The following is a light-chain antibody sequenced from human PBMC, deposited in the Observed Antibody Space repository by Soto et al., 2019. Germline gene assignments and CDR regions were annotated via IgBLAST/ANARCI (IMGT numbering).Light chain of an antibody. J-gene: IGKJ1*01. V-gene: IGKV1-39*01. Sequence: DIQMTQSPSSLSASVGDRLTITCRASQGISTYLNWYQQKPGKAPKLLIYTASTLQSGVPSRFSGSGSETDFTLTISSLQPEDFATYSCQQKYSATWTFGQGTKVEIK. CDR1: QGISTY. CDR2: TAS. CDR3: QQKYSATWT.